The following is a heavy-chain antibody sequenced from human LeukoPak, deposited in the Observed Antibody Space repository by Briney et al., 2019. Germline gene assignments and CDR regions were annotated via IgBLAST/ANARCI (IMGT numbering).Heavy chain of an antibody. CDR2: ISYDARNK. V-gene: IGHV3-30*04. CDR3: ARGTTDIVADISDAFDI. D-gene: IGHD5-12*01. CDR1: GSTFSAFA. Sequence: PGGSLRLSCAASGSTFSAFAMHWVRQAPGKGLEWVAAISYDARNKYYAVSVRGRFTISRDNSRNTLFLQLNSLKAEDTAVYFCARGTTDIVADISDAFDIWGQGSVVTVSS. J-gene: IGHJ3*02.